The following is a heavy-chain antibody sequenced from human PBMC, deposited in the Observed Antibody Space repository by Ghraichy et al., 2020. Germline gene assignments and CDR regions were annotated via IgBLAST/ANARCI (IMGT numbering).Heavy chain of an antibody. J-gene: IGHJ3*02. CDR3: ARGIWYGDYGMIGAFDI. V-gene: IGHV4-30-4*07. Sequence: SETLSLTCAVSGGSISSGGYSWSWIRQPPGKGLEWIGYIYYSGSTYYNPSLKSRVTISVDTSKNQFSLKLSSVTAADTAVYYCARGIWYGDYGMIGAFDIWGQGTMVIVSS. CDR1: GGSISSGGYS. D-gene: IGHD4-17*01. CDR2: IYYSGST.